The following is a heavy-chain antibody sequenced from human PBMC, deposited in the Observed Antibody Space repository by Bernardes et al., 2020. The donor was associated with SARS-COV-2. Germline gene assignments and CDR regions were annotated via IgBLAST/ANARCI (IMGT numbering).Heavy chain of an antibody. CDR3: GRDVNLLFFDY. CDR2: ISNDGTIT. V-gene: IGHV3-74*01. J-gene: IGHJ4*02. Sequence: GGSLRLSCAASGFAFSSYVMHWVRQAPGKGLMWVSRISNDGTITTYADSVKGRFTVSRDNTNNMLYLEMNNLRVDDTAVYYCGRDVNLLFFDYWGQGSLVTVSS. CDR1: GFAFSSYV.